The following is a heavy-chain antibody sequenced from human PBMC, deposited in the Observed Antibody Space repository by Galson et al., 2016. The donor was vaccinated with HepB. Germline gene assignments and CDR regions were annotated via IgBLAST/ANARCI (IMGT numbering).Heavy chain of an antibody. D-gene: IGHD1-26*01. V-gene: IGHV3-7*03. CDR1: GFPFRKYW. CDR2: IKPDGSEK. J-gene: IGHJ4*02. CDR3: ARDPSYSGSYYRGLDY. Sequence: SLRLSCAGSGFPFRKYWMSWVRQAPGKGLEWVANIKPDGSEKYYVDSVKGRFTISRDSAKNSLYLQMDSLRGEDTAVYFCARDPSYSGSYYRGLDYWGQGTLVTVSP.